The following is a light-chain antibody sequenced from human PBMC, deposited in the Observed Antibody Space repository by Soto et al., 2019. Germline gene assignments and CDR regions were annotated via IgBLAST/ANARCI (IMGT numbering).Light chain of an antibody. J-gene: IGLJ2*01. Sequence: QSALTQPASVSGSPGQSITISCTGSRSDIGGSNYVSWYQQHPGKAPKLLIYDVSNRPSGISNRFSASKSGNTASLTISGLQAEDEAAYYCSSYTGTDSVIFGGGTKLTV. V-gene: IGLV2-14*01. CDR1: RSDIGGSNY. CDR2: DVS. CDR3: SSYTGTDSVI.